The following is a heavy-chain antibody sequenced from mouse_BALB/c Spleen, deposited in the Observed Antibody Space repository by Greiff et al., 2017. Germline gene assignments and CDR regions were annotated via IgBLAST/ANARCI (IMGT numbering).Heavy chain of an antibody. V-gene: IGHV5-17*02. CDR3: ARVYYRDAMDY. CDR2: ISSGSSTI. CDR1: GFTFSSFG. J-gene: IGHJ4*01. D-gene: IGHD2-14*01. Sequence: QVESGGGLVQPGGSRKLSCAASGFTFSSFGMHWVRQAPEKGLEWVAYISSGSSTIYYADTVKGRFTISRDNPKNTLFLQMTSLRSEDTAMYYCARVYYRDAMDYWGQGTSVTVSS.